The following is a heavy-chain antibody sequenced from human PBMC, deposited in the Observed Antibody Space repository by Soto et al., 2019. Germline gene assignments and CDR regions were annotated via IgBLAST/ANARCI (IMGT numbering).Heavy chain of an antibody. CDR1: GGSISSYY. Sequence: SETLSLTCTVSGGSISSYYWSWIRQPPGKGLEWIGYIYYTGTTNYNPSLKSRVTISVDASKNQFSLKLSSVTAADTAVYYCARRQGLDIDGYYWGPGIQVTVSS. J-gene: IGHJ4*02. CDR3: ARRQGLDIDGYY. D-gene: IGHD1-1*01. V-gene: IGHV4-59*08. CDR2: IYYTGTT.